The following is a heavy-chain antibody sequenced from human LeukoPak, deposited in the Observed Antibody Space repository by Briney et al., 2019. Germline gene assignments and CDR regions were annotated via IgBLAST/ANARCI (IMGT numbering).Heavy chain of an antibody. CDR2: IYHSGST. D-gene: IGHD1-26*01. Sequence: SETLSLTCAVSGGSISSSNWWSWVRQPPGKGLEWIGEIYHSGSTNYNPSLKSRVTISVDKSKNQFSLKLSSVTAADTAVYYCARGSRELLFSLVYYFDYCGQGTLVTVSS. V-gene: IGHV4-4*02. J-gene: IGHJ4*02. CDR3: ARGSRELLFSLVYYFDY. CDR1: GGSISSSNW.